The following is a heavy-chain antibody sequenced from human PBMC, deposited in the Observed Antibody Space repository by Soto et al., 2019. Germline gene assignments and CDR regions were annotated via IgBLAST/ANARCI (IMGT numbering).Heavy chain of an antibody. J-gene: IGHJ6*03. Sequence: SETLSLTCAVYGGSFSGYYWSWIRQPPGKGLEWIGEINHSGSTNYNPSLKSRVTISVDTSKNQFSLKLSSVTAADTAVYYCARRPSSGDYYYYYYMDVWGKGTTVTVSS. CDR1: GGSFSGYY. CDR3: ARRPSSGDYYYYYYMDV. V-gene: IGHV4-34*01. CDR2: INHSGST. D-gene: IGHD3-10*01.